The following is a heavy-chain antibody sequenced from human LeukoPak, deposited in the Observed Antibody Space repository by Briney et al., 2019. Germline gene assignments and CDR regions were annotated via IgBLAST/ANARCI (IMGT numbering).Heavy chain of an antibody. J-gene: IGHJ4*02. CDR2: ISSSSSYI. Sequence: GGSLRLSCAASGFTFSRYSMNWVRQPPGKGLEWVSSISSSSSYIYYADSVKGRFTISRDNAKNSMYLQMNSLRAEDTAVYYCARSGYSSGLGGDYWGQGTLVTVSS. V-gene: IGHV3-21*01. CDR1: GFTFSRYS. CDR3: ARSGYSSGLGGDY. D-gene: IGHD6-19*01.